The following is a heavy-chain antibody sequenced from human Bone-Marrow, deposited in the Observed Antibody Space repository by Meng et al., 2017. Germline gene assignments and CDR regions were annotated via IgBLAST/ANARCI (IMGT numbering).Heavy chain of an antibody. J-gene: IGHJ5*02. V-gene: IGHV4-30-4*01. CDR3: ARETLRMFDP. CDR2: VYYTGST. D-gene: IGHD2-15*01. CDR1: GASISDGDYY. Sequence: QVQLQESGPGLVKPSQTLSLTCTVSGASISDGDYYWRWIRQPPGMGLEWIGYVYYTGSTHHNPSLKSRVTISINMSKNQFSLKLTSVTAADTAVYYCARETLRMFDPWGQGTLVTVSS.